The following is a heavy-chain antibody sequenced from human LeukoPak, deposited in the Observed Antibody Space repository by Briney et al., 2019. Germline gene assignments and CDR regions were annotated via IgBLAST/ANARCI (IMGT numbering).Heavy chain of an antibody. D-gene: IGHD2-15*01. V-gene: IGHV4-4*09. Sequence: SVTLSLTCTVSGDSVSSGYWNWIRQPPGKGLEWIGYIYDSGITDYSPSLKSRLTMSVDASNNQFSLTLSSVTAADTAVYYCAGRGHRYSRDWGQGILVTVSS. CDR3: AGRGHRYSRD. CDR2: IYDSGIT. CDR1: GDSVSSGY. J-gene: IGHJ1*01.